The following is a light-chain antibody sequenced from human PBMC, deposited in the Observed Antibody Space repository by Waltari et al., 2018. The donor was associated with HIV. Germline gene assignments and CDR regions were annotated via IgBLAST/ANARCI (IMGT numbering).Light chain of an antibody. Sequence: QSVLTQPLSVSAAPGQMVTIPCSGSSSKLGSNYVSWYQHLPGTAPKLLIYDNKERPSGIPDRFSASKSGTSVALDITGLQTGDEGDYYCGTWDSSLSAVVFGGGTKLTVL. CDR3: GTWDSSLSAVV. CDR2: DNK. J-gene: IGLJ2*01. CDR1: SSKLGSNY. V-gene: IGLV1-51*01.